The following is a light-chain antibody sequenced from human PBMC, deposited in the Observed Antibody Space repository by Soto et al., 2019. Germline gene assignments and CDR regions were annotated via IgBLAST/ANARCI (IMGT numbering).Light chain of an antibody. Sequence: QSVLTQPPSASGTPGQRVSISCSGSSSNIGINSVNWYQQLPGTAPKLLIYSNNQRPSGVPDRFSGSKSGTSASLAISGLQAEDEAEYYCAAWDDSRNAVVFGGGTTLTVL. V-gene: IGLV1-44*01. CDR1: SSNIGINS. CDR2: SNN. CDR3: AAWDDSRNAVV. J-gene: IGLJ2*01.